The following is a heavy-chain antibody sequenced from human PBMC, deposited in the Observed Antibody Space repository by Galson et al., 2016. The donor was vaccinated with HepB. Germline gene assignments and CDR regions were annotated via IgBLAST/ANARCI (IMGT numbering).Heavy chain of an antibody. J-gene: IGHJ4*02. D-gene: IGHD6-13*01. V-gene: IGHV4-34*01. Sequence: ETLSLTCEVYGGSFSDYYWIRQPPGKGLEWIGEVNHSGTTNYNPSLRSRVTIPVDTSKNQFSLKLSSVTAADTAVYYCRSTGYSSTWYSKGPQLDYWGQGTLVTVSS. CDR1: GGSFSDYY. CDR3: RSTGYSSTWYSKGPQLDY. CDR2: VNHSGTT.